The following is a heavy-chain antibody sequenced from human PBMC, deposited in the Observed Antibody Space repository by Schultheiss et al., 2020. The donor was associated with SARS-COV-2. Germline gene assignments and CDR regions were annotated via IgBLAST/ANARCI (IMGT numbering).Heavy chain of an antibody. Sequence: SETLSLTCTVSGGSISSSSYYWSWIRQHPGKGLEWIGYIYYSGSTYYNPSLKSRVTISVDTSKNQFSLKLSSVTAADTAVYYCARDSYYDRTFDYWGQGTLVTVSS. CDR1: GGSISSSSYY. V-gene: IGHV4-61*01. CDR2: IYYSGST. J-gene: IGHJ4*02. D-gene: IGHD3-22*01. CDR3: ARDSYYDRTFDY.